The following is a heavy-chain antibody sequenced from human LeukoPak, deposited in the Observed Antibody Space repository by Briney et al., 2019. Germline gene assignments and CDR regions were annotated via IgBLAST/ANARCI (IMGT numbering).Heavy chain of an antibody. J-gene: IGHJ6*02. CDR3: ARAHYDFWSGYYDTRDYYYYYGMDV. CDR1: GFTFSDYY. D-gene: IGHD3-3*01. Sequence: GGSLRLSCAASGFTFSDYYMSWTRQAPGKGLEWVSYISSSGSTIYYADSVKGRFTISRDNAKNSLYLQMNSLRAEDTAVYYCARAHYDFWSGYYDTRDYYYYYGMDVWGQGTTVTVSS. V-gene: IGHV3-11*01. CDR2: ISSSGSTI.